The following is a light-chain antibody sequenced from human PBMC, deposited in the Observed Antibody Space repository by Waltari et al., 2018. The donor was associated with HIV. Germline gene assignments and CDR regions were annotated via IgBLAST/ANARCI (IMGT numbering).Light chain of an antibody. CDR2: EVV. J-gene: IGLJ3*02. V-gene: IGLV2-18*02. Sequence: QSALTQPPSVSGSPGQSVTIYCTGTSSDVARYDRVSWYQQPPGTGPKLLIYEVVNRPSGAPGRFSGSKSGNTASLTIFGLQSEDEADYYCSSFTTSSTWVFGGGTKLTV. CDR1: SSDVARYDR. CDR3: SSFTTSSTWV.